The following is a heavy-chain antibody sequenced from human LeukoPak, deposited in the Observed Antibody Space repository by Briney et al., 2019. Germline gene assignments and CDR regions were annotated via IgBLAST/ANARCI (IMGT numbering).Heavy chain of an antibody. D-gene: IGHD2-2*01. Sequence: GGSLRLSCAASGFTFSSYAMHWVRQAPGKGLEWVAVISYDGSNKYYADSVKGGFTISRDNSQNTLYLQMNSLRADDTAVYYCARDDLGYCSSTSCWSFDYWGQGTLVTVSS. CDR3: ARDDLGYCSSTSCWSFDY. CDR1: GFTFSSYA. J-gene: IGHJ4*02. CDR2: ISYDGSNK. V-gene: IGHV3-30*04.